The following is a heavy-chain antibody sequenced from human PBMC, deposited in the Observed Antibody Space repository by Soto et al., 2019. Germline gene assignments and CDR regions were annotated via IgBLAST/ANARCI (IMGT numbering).Heavy chain of an antibody. D-gene: IGHD6-6*01. CDR3: ARDLGSSYYFDY. V-gene: IGHV1-18*04. J-gene: IGHJ4*02. CDR1: GYTFTSYG. Sequence: GASVKVSCKASGYTFTSYGFSWVRQAPGQGLEWMGWISAYNGNRNYAQNLQGRVTMTTDTSTSTAYMELRSLRSDDTAVYYCARDLGSSYYFDYWGQGSLVTVST. CDR2: ISAYNGNR.